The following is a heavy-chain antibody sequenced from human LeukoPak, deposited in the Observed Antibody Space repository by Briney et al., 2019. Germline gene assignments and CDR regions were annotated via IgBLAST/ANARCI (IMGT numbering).Heavy chain of an antibody. Sequence: ASVKVSCKASGYTFSSYDINWVRQATGQGLEWMGWMNPNSGDTGYAQKFQGRVTITRNTPISTAYMELSSLRSEDTAVYYCARADILTGGFDYWGQGTLVTVSS. J-gene: IGHJ4*02. V-gene: IGHV1-8*03. CDR3: ARADILTGGFDY. CDR2: MNPNSGDT. D-gene: IGHD1-20*01. CDR1: GYTFSSYD.